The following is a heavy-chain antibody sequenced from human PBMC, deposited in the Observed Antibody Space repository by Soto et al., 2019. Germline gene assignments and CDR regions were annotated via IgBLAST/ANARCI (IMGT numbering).Heavy chain of an antibody. J-gene: IGHJ5*02. Sequence: SETLSLTCAVSGYSISSGYYWGWIRQPPGKGLEWIGSIYHSGSTYYNPSLKSRVTISVDTSKNQFSLKLGSVTAADTAVYYCARNSVDGSYNWFDPWGQGTLVTVSS. CDR2: IYHSGST. CDR3: ARNSVDGSYNWFDP. D-gene: IGHD1-26*01. V-gene: IGHV4-38-2*01. CDR1: GYSISSGYY.